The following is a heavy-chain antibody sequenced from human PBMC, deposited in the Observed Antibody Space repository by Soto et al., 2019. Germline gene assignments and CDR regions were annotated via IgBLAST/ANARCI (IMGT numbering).Heavy chain of an antibody. CDR3: ARDGYCSGGSCTNWFDP. J-gene: IGHJ5*02. CDR1: GGTFSSYA. CDR2: IIPILGTA. V-gene: IGHV1-69*01. Sequence: QVQLVQSGAEVKKPGSSVKVSCKASGGTFSSYAISWVRQAPGQGLEWMGGIIPILGTANYAQKFQGRVTITADESTSTAYMELSSLRSEDTAVYYCARDGYCSGGSCTNWFDPWGQGTLVTVSS. D-gene: IGHD2-15*01.